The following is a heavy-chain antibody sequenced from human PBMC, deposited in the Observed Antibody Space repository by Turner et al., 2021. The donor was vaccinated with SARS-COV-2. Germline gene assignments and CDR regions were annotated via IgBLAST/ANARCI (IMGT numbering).Heavy chain of an antibody. CDR3: AGSGGWLLDL. CDR2: IRQDGSKK. J-gene: IGHJ4*02. D-gene: IGHD6-19*01. Sequence: EVQLVETGGDLVQPVGSLRLSCAGSGFTLSNYWMSWVRQAPGKGLEWLANIRQDGSKKEYVDSVKGRFTISRDNAKNSLYLQMNSLRVEDTAVYDCAGSGGWLLDLWGQGTLVTVSS. V-gene: IGHV3-7*03. CDR1: GFTLSNYW.